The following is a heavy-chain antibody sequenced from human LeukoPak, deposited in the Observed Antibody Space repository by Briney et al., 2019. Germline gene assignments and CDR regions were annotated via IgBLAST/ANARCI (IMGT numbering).Heavy chain of an antibody. V-gene: IGHV4-39*02. CDR2: IYYSGST. J-gene: IGHJ4*02. Sequence: PSETLSLTCTVSGGSLRSSNYYWGWIRQPPGKGLEWIGSIYYSGSTYYNPSLKSRVTISVDTSKNEFSLKLSSVTAADTAVYYCAREYYYASGSYLYWDQGTLVTVSS. D-gene: IGHD3-10*01. CDR3: AREYYYASGSYLY. CDR1: GGSLRSSNYY.